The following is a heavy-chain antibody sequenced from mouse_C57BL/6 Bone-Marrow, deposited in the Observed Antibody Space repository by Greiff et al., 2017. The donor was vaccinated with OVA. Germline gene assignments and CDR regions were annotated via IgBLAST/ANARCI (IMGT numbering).Heavy chain of an antibody. Sequence: QVQLQQSGAELAKPGASVKLSCKASGYTFTSYWMHWVKQRPGPGLEWIGYINPSSGYTKYNQKFKAKATLTADKSSSTAYMQLSSLTYEVSAVYDCARPITTVVENYAMDYWGQGTSVTVSS. CDR3: ARPITTVVENYAMDY. CDR2: INPSSGYT. J-gene: IGHJ4*01. V-gene: IGHV1-7*01. D-gene: IGHD1-1*01. CDR1: GYTFTSYW.